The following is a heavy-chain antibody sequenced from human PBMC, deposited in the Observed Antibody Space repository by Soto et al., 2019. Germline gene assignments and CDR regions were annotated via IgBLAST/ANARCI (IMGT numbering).Heavy chain of an antibody. J-gene: IGHJ4*02. CDR1: GYTFFTYD. D-gene: IGHD6-19*01. CDR3: ATGYSSGWETDY. Sequence: ASVKVSCKASGYTFFTYDISWVRQAPGQGLEWMGWISTYSGDTKYAQKFQGRVTMTEDTSTDTAYMELSSLRSEDTAVYYCATGYSSGWETDYWGQGTLVTVSS. CDR2: ISTYSGDT. V-gene: IGHV1-18*01.